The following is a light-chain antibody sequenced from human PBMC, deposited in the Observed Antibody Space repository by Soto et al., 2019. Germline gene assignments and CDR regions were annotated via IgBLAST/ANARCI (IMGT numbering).Light chain of an antibody. J-gene: IGLJ1*01. Sequence: QSALTQPASVSGSPGQSITISCTGTSGDVGAYNYVSWYQQHPGKAPRLMIYDVSNRPSGASNRFSGSKSGNTASLTISGLQAEEEADYYCSSFTNTYSYVFGTGTKVTVL. V-gene: IGLV2-14*01. CDR3: SSFTNTYSYV. CDR1: SGDVGAYNY. CDR2: DVS.